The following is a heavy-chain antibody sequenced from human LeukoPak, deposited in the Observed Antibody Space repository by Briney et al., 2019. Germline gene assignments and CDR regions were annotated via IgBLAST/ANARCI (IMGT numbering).Heavy chain of an antibody. J-gene: IGHJ4*02. D-gene: IGHD3-3*01. Sequence: SETLSLTCGVSGVSISTTNWWTWVRQPPGKGLEWIGEVHLDGRTNYNPPLESRLTMSVDLSENHISLKLTSVTAADTAVYYCAREGGFYRPLDYSGQGTLVTVSS. V-gene: IGHV4-4*02. CDR3: AREGGFYRPLDY. CDR1: GVSISTTNW. CDR2: VHLDGRT.